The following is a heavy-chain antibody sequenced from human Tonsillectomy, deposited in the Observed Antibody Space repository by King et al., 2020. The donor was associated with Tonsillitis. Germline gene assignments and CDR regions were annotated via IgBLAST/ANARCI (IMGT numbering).Heavy chain of an antibody. CDR1: GFTFSNYG. V-gene: IGHV3-30*02. CDR2: IRFDGSNK. D-gene: IGHD3-22*01. Sequence: VQLVESGGGVVQPGGSLRLSCAASGFTFSNYGMHWVRQAPGKGLEWGTFIRFDGSNKYYADSVKGRFTISRDNSKNTLYLQMNSLRAEDSAVYYCVKPYDSSGYYFLDYGGRGTLVTVPS. CDR3: VKPYDSSGYYFLDY. J-gene: IGHJ4*02.